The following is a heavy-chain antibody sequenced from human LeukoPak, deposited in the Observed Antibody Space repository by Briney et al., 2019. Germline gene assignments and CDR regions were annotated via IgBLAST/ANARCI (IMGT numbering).Heavy chain of an antibody. Sequence: SETLSLTCTVSGCSISGSSCNWSCIRQPAGRGREWIGLIYPSGSTNYNPSLKSRVTISVDTSKNHFSLKLSSVTGADTGVDYCARYRDTIFGVAPWYMDVWGKGTTVTVSS. V-gene: IGHV4-61*02. CDR3: ARYRDTIFGVAPWYMDV. J-gene: IGHJ6*03. D-gene: IGHD3-3*01. CDR2: IYPSGST. CDR1: GCSISGSSCN.